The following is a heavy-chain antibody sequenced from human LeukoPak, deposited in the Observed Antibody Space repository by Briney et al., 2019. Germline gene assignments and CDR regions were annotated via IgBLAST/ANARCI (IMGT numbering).Heavy chain of an antibody. CDR2: IHSGGTT. CDR3: ARDSDSGYGPFAS. D-gene: IGHD5-12*01. J-gene: IGHJ4*02. V-gene: IGHV3-53*01. Sequence: GGSLRLSCAASGFTVSNNYMSWVRQAPGKGLEWVSVIHSGGTTNYADSVQGRFTISRDNSKTTVYLHMNNLRAEDTAVYYCARDSDSGYGPFASWGQGTLVTVSS. CDR1: GFTVSNNY.